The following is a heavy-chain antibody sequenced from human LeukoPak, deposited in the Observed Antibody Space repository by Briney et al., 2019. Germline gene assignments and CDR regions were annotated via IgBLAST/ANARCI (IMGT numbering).Heavy chain of an antibody. J-gene: IGHJ4*02. CDR3: ARRGNQGVNY. CDR1: GGSFSGYY. Sequence: PSETLSLTCAVYGGSFSGYYWSWIRQPPGKGLEWIGEINHSGSTNYNPSLKSRVTISADTSKNQFSLKLSSVTAADTAVYYCARRGNQGVNYWGQGTLVTVSS. D-gene: IGHD4-23*01. V-gene: IGHV4-34*01. CDR2: INHSGST.